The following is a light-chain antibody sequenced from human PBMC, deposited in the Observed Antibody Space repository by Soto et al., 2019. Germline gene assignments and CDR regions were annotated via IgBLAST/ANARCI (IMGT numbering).Light chain of an antibody. Sequence: QAVVTQPASVSGSPGQSIAISCTGTSSDVGGSDFVSWYQHHPGKAPKLIIHDVNNRPSGVSARFSGSKSGNTASLTISGLQAEDEADYFCSSYTTGNTPYVFGAGTKVTVL. J-gene: IGLJ1*01. CDR1: SSDVGGSDF. V-gene: IGLV2-14*03. CDR2: DVN. CDR3: SSYTTGNTPYV.